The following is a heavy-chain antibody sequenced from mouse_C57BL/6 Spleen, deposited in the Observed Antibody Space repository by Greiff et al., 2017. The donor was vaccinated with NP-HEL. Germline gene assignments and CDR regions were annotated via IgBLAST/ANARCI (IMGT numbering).Heavy chain of an antibody. J-gene: IGHJ4*01. CDR2: IRSKSSNYAT. Sequence: GLVQPKGSLKLSCAASGFTFNTYAMHWVRQAPGKGLEWVARIRSKSSNYATYYADSVKDRFTISRDDSQSMLYLQMNNLKTEDTAMYYCVTSVVATDYYAMDYWGQGTSVTVSS. D-gene: IGHD1-1*01. CDR1: GFTFNTYA. CDR3: VTSVVATDYYAMDY. V-gene: IGHV10-3*01.